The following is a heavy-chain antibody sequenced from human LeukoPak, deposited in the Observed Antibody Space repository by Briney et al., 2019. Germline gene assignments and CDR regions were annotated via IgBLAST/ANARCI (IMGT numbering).Heavy chain of an antibody. CDR1: GGSISPYY. CDR3: ARLVAAAGNNWFDP. CDR2: IYYSGST. D-gene: IGHD6-13*01. J-gene: IGHJ5*02. V-gene: IGHV4-59*01. Sequence: SETLSLTCTVSGGSISPYYWSWIRQPPGKGLEWIGYIYYSGSTNYNPSLKSRVTISVDTSKNQFSPKLSSVTAADTAVYYCARLVAAAGNNWFDPWGQGTLVTVSS.